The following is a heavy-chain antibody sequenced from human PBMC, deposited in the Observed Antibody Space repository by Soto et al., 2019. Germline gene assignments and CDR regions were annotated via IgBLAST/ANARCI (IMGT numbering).Heavy chain of an antibody. CDR1: GGSIGSGGYS. J-gene: IGHJ4*02. CDR2: IYHSGST. V-gene: IGHV4-30-2*01. Sequence: SETLSLTCAVSGGSIGSGGYSWSWIRQPPGKGLEWIGYIYHSGSTYYTPSLKSRVTISVDRSKNQFSLELSSVTAADTAVYCCARGGVDYYDSSGYYFSPYYFDYWGQGTLVTVSS. D-gene: IGHD3-22*01. CDR3: ARGGVDYYDSSGYYFSPYYFDY.